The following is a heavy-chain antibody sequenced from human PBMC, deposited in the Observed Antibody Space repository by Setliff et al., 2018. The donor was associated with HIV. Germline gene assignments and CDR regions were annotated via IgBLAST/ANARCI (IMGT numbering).Heavy chain of an antibody. CDR3: ARGGGSRAATSSYHYMDV. CDR2: IYHNGST. Sequence: SETLSLNCTVSGGSISIGGYYWGWIRQHLGKGLEWIGYIYHNGSTYYNPSLKSRVIISVDTSKNQFSLKLSSVTAADTAVYYCARGGGSRAATSSYHYMDVLGKGTTVTVSS. CDR1: GGSISIGGYY. V-gene: IGHV4-31*03. J-gene: IGHJ6*03. D-gene: IGHD2-15*01.